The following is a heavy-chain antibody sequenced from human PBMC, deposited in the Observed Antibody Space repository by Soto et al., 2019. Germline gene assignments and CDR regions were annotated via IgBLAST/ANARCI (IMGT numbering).Heavy chain of an antibody. D-gene: IGHD2-15*01. CDR1: GGSFSGWY. Sequence: PSETLSLACAVYGGSFSGWYWSWIRQPPGKGLEWIGEINHSGSTNYNPSLKSRVTISVDTSKNQFSLKLSSVTAADTAVYYCARGVRYCSGGSCSRHWFDPWGQGTLVTVSS. CDR2: INHSGST. CDR3: ARGVRYCSGGSCSRHWFDP. V-gene: IGHV4-34*01. J-gene: IGHJ5*02.